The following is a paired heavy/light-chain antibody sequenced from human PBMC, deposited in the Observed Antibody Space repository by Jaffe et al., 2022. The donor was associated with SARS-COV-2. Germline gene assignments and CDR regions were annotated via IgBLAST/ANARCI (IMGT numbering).Light chain of an antibody. CDR2: TAS. Sequence: DIQMTQSPSSLSASVGDRVTITCRASQTIINYVNWYQQKAGKAPKFLIYTASILESGVPSRFSGTASGTDFTLTISGLQPEDFATYYCQQTYGTPPTFGGGTKVEI. CDR1: QTIINY. J-gene: IGKJ4*01. V-gene: IGKV1-39*01. CDR3: QQTYGTPPT.
Heavy chain of an antibody. CDR1: GGSVSSGNW. J-gene: IGHJ1*01. CDR2: IYHTGNT. V-gene: IGHV4-4*02. CDR3: ARDHAPGGRGYQY. Sequence: QVQLQESGPGLVKPSGTLSLICVVSGGSVSSGNWWNWVRQSPGKGLEWIGEIYHTGNTHYNPSLKSRVTISVDKSNNQFSLKLSSVTAADTAVYYCARDHAPGGRGYQYWGQGTLVTVSS. D-gene: IGHD2-2*01.